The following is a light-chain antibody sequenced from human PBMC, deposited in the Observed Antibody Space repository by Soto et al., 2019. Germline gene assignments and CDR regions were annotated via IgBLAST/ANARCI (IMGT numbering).Light chain of an antibody. J-gene: IGKJ1*01. V-gene: IGKV3-15*01. CDR3: QQYNNWWT. CDR2: GAS. Sequence: EVVMTQSPATLSMSPGERATLSCRASQSVSSSLAWYQQKPGQAPRLLGSGASTRATGIPDRFSGSGSETEFTLTISSLQAEDFAIYYCQQYNNWWTFSQGTKVEIK. CDR1: QSVSSS.